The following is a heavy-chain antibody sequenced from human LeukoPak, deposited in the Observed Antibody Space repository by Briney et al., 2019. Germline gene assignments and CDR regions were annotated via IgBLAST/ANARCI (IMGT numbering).Heavy chain of an antibody. Sequence: NASETLSLTCTVSGVSVSGGNYFWSWLRQPAGKGLEWIGRIYSSGNTNYNPPLKSRVTMSVDTSKNQCSLKVNSVTAADTALYYWATTMPESSRTRSDDSSDGWGPGTLVTVSS. D-gene: IGHD2-2*01. J-gene: IGHJ3*01. CDR2: IYSSGNT. V-gene: IGHV4-61*10. CDR3: ATTMPESSRTRSDDSSDG. CDR1: GVSVSGGNYF.